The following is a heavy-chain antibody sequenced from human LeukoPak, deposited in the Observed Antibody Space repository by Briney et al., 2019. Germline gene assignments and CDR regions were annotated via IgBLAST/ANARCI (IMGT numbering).Heavy chain of an antibody. V-gene: IGHV3-23*01. CDR1: GFTFSSYA. J-gene: IGHJ6*02. Sequence: PGGSLRLSCAASGFTFSSYAMSWVRQAPGKGPEWVSAISGSGGSTYYAESVKGRFSISRDNSKNTLYLQMHSLRAEDTAVYYCGKRELWHGSGEDAWGQGTTVTVSS. D-gene: IGHD3-10*01. CDR3: GKRELWHGSGEDA. CDR2: ISGSGGST.